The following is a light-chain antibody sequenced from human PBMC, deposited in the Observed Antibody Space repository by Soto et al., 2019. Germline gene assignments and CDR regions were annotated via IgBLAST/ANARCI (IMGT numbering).Light chain of an antibody. J-gene: IGKJ4*01. CDR1: QGISSY. CDR2: AAS. CDR3: QQYYSYPQLT. Sequence: AIRMTQSPSSLSASTGDRVTITCRASQGISSYLDWYQQKPGKAPKLLIYAASTLQSGVPSRFSGSGSGTDFTLTISCLQSEDFATYYCQQYYSYPQLTFGGGTKVEIK. V-gene: IGKV1-8*01.